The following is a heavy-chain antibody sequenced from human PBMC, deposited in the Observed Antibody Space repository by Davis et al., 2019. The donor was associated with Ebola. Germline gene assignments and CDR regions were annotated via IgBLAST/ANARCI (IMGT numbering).Heavy chain of an antibody. CDR2: LDPEDDKT. CDR3: ATRMGSGLGY. CDR1: GYTLTELS. Sequence: ASVKVSCKVSGYTLTELSMHWVRQAPGKGLEWMGGLDPEDDKTIYTQKFQGRITMTEDTSTDTAYMELSSLRSEDTAVYYCATRMGSGLGYWGQGTLVTVSS. V-gene: IGHV1-24*01. D-gene: IGHD6-19*01. J-gene: IGHJ4*02.